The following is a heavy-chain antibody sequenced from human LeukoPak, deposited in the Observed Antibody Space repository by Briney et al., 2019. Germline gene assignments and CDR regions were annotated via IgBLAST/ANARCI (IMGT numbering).Heavy chain of an antibody. D-gene: IGHD6-13*01. Sequence: SETLSLTCTVSGGSISGDYWSWIRQSPGKRQEWIAYIHSSGSTSYNPSLKSRVTISVDTSKNEFSLKLTSVSAADTAVYYCARDRPGGSSLDYWGQGTLVTVSS. CDR3: ARDRPGGSSLDY. CDR1: GGSISGDY. J-gene: IGHJ4*02. CDR2: IHSSGST. V-gene: IGHV4-59*01.